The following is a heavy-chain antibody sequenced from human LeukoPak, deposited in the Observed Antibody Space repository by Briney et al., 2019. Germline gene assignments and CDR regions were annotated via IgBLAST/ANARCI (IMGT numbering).Heavy chain of an antibody. J-gene: IGHJ6*03. CDR3: ARGQVKQQLLPRTGSRDYYYYMDV. CDR1: GGSFSGYY. V-gene: IGHV4-34*01. Sequence: PSETLSLTCAVYGGSFSGYYRSWIRQPPGKGLEWIGEINHSGSTNYNPSLKSRVTISVDTSKNQFSLKLSSVTAADTAVYYCARGQVKQQLLPRTGSRDYYYYMDVWGKGTTVTVSS. D-gene: IGHD6-13*01. CDR2: INHSGST.